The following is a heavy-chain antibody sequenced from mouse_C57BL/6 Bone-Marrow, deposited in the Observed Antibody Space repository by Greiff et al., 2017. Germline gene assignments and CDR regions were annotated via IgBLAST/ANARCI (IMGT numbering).Heavy chain of an antibody. CDR2: IDPNSGGT. V-gene: IGHV1-72*01. CDR3: ASYSNYGWFEY. CDR1: GYTFTSYW. D-gene: IGHD2-5*01. J-gene: IGHJ2*01. Sequence: QVQLKQPGAELVKPGASVKLSCKASGYTFTSYWMHWVKQRPGRGLEWIGRIDPNSGGTKYNEKFKSKATLTVDKPSSTAYMQLSSLTSEDSAVYYCASYSNYGWFEYWGQGTTLTVPS.